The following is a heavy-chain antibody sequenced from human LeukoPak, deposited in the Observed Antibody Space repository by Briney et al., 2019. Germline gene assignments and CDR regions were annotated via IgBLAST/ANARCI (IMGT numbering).Heavy chain of an antibody. CDR3: AKDRPNFHENSGHYYRRDGDS. CDR2: MCGTAGCT. D-gene: IGHD3-22*01. Sequence: GGSLRLSCQASGFTFYMYAMSWVRQAPGKGLEWVASMCGTAGCTFYPDSVKGRFTISRDNPKNVLYLRMNSLTAEDTAIYYCAKDRPNFHENSGHYYRRDGDSWGQGTLVTVSS. V-gene: IGHV3-23*01. CDR1: GFTFYMYA. J-gene: IGHJ5*01.